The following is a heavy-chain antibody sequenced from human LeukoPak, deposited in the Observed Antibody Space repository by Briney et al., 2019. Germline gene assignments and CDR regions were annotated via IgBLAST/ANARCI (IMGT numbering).Heavy chain of an antibody. Sequence: ASVEVSCKASGYTFTSYGISWVRQAPGQGLEWMGWISAYNGNTNYAQKLQGRVTMTSDTSTSTAYMELRSLRSDDTAVYYCARDEVVVVVAATGSWFDPWGQGTLVTVSS. V-gene: IGHV1-18*01. D-gene: IGHD2-15*01. CDR2: ISAYNGNT. J-gene: IGHJ5*02. CDR1: GYTFTSYG. CDR3: ARDEVVVVVAATGSWFDP.